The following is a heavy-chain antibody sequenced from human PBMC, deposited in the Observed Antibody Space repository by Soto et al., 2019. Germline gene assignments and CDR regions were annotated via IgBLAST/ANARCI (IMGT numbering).Heavy chain of an antibody. CDR2: INNDGSTT. D-gene: IGHD1-26*01. V-gene: IGHV3-74*01. CDR1: GFTFSSYW. J-gene: IGHJ4*02. CDR3: VRGYSGTYRIDY. Sequence: SLRLSCAASGFTFSSYWLHWVRQAPGKGLVWVSRINNDGSTTTYADSVKGRFTISRDAAKNTLHLEMNSLRAEDTAVYYCVRGYSGTYRIDYWGQGTPVTVSS.